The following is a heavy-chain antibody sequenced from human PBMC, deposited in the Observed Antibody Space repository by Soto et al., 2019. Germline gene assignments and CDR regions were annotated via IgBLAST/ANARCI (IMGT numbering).Heavy chain of an antibody. J-gene: IGHJ3*02. CDR2: MNPNSGNT. CDR3: ARGYDFWSGYYSHLHAFDI. V-gene: IGHV1-8*01. Sequence: ASLKVSCKASGYTFTSYYINWVRQATGQGLEWMGWMNPNSGNTGYAQKFQGRVTMTRNTSISTAYMELSSLRSEDTAVYYCARGYDFWSGYYSHLHAFDIWGQGTMVTVSS. CDR1: GYTFTSYY. D-gene: IGHD3-3*01.